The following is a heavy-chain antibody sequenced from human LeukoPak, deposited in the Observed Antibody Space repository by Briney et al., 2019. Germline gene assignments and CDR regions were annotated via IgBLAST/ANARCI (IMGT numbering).Heavy chain of an antibody. CDR2: IRYDGSNK. J-gene: IGHJ6*02. Sequence: PGGSLRLSCAASGFSFSNSDMHWVRQAPGKGLEWVAFIRYDGSNKYYEDSVKGRLTISRDNAKNTLFLRMHSLRPEGTAVYYCVKEIRRNYFYGMDVWGQGTSVTVSS. CDR3: VKEIRRNYFYGMDV. V-gene: IGHV3-30*02. CDR1: GFSFSNSD.